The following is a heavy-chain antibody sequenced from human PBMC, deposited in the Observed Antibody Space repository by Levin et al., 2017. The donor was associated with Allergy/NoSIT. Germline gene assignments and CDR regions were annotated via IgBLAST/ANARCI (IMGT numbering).Heavy chain of an antibody. CDR1: GFTFKNAW. V-gene: IGHV3-15*01. Sequence: PGGSLRLSCAASGFTFKNAWMSWVRQAPGKGLEWVGRIKSNADGGAANYPAVVKDRFIVSRDDSKNMVYLQLNSLETDDTAVYYCTTDAAHDSWRGYRNEISYWGQGTQVTVSS. CDR3: TTDAAHDSWRGYRNEISY. CDR2: IKSNADGGAA. D-gene: IGHD3-3*01. J-gene: IGHJ4*02.